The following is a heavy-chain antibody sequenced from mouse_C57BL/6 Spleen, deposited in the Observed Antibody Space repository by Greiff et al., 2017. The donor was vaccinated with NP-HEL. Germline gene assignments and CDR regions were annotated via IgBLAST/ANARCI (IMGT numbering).Heavy chain of an antibody. V-gene: IGHV1-59*01. Sequence: VQLQQPGAELVRPGTSVKLSCKASGYTFTSYWMHWVKQRPGQGLEWIGVIDPSDSYTNYNQKFKGKATLTVDTSSSTAYMQLSSLTSEDSAVYYCASRGNGSSSLAYWGQGTTLTVSS. D-gene: IGHD1-1*01. J-gene: IGHJ2*01. CDR3: ASRGNGSSSLAY. CDR1: GYTFTSYW. CDR2: IDPSDSYT.